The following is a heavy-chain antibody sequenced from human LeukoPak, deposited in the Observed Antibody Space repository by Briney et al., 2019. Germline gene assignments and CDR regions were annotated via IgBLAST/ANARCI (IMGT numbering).Heavy chain of an antibody. J-gene: IGHJ4*02. CDR2: IYYNGST. D-gene: IGHD1-26*01. CDR3: AVRIVGATRDY. CDR1: GGSISSSSYY. V-gene: IGHV4-39*01. Sequence: PSETLSLTCTVSGGSISSSSYYWGWIRQPPGKGLEWIGSIYYNGSTYYNPSLKSRVTISVDTSRNQFSLKLSSVTAADTAVYYCAVRIVGATRDYWGQGTLVTVSS.